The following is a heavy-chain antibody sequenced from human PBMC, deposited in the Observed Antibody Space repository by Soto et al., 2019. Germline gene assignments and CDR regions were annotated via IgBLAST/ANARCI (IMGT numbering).Heavy chain of an antibody. J-gene: IGHJ4*02. CDR2: IYYSGST. Sequence: SETLSLTCTVSGGSISSGDYYWSWIRQPPGKGLEWIGYIYYSGSTYYNPSLKSRVTISVDTSKNQFSLKLSSVTAADTAVYYCARGGPAAAGHAYWGQGTLVTVSS. CDR1: GGSISSGDYY. V-gene: IGHV4-30-4*01. CDR3: ARGGPAAAGHAY. D-gene: IGHD6-13*01.